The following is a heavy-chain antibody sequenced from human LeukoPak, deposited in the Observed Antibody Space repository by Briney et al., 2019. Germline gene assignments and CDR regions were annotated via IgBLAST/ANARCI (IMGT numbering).Heavy chain of an antibody. CDR2: ISGSGGST. Sequence: QPGGSLRLSCAASEFTFNSYWMSWVRQAPGKGLEWVSAISGSGGSTYYADSVKGRFTISRDNSKNTLYLQMNSLRAEDTAVYYCAKASSSGEDYWGQGTLVTVSS. CDR1: EFTFNSYW. V-gene: IGHV3-23*01. CDR3: AKASSSGEDY. J-gene: IGHJ4*02. D-gene: IGHD6-6*01.